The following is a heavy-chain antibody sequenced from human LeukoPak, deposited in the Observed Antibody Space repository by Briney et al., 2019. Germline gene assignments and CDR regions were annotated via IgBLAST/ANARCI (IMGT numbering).Heavy chain of an antibody. CDR2: ISTVSTYT. CDR1: GFTFTDYS. CDR3: ARDGSGFYYYYYMDV. J-gene: IGHJ6*03. Sequence: GGSLRLSCAASGFTFTDYSMTWVRQAPGKGLEWVASISTVSTYTFYSDSVKGRFIISRDNAKNTLYLQMSSLSAEDTAVYFCARDGSGFYYYYYMDVWGRGTTVTVS. D-gene: IGHD6-25*01. V-gene: IGHV3-21*01.